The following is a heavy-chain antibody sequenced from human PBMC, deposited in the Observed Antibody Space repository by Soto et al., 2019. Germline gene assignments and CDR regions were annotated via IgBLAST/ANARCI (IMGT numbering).Heavy chain of an antibody. D-gene: IGHD6-13*01. J-gene: IGHJ4*02. CDR2: INPNSGGT. Sequence: ASVKVSCKASGYTFTGYYMHWVRQAPGQGLEWMGWINPNSGGTNYAQKFQGWVTMTRDTPISTAYMELSRLRSDDAAVYYCARSAEYSSSWLYYFDYWGQGTLVTVSS. CDR1: GYTFTGYY. V-gene: IGHV1-2*04. CDR3: ARSAEYSSSWLYYFDY.